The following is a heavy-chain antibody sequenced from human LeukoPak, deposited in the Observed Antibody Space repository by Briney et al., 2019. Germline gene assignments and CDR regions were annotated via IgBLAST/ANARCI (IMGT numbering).Heavy chain of an antibody. CDR1: GFTVSSNY. J-gene: IGHJ4*02. V-gene: IGHV3-66*01. CDR3: ARVTGYIVEDYFDY. CDR2: IYSGGST. Sequence: GGSLRLSCAASGFTVSSNYMSWVRQAPGKGLEWVSVIYSGGSTYYADSVKGRFTISRDNAKNSLYLQMNTLRAEDTAVYYCARVTGYIVEDYFDYWGQGTLVTVSS. D-gene: IGHD3-22*01.